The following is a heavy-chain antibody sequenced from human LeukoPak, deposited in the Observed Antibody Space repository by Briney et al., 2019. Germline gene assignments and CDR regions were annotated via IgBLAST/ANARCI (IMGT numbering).Heavy chain of an antibody. CDR3: AKVAEDYYDSSGYLDY. CDR2: ISGSGGST. D-gene: IGHD3-22*01. V-gene: IGHV3-23*01. J-gene: IGHJ4*02. Sequence: PGGSLRLSCAASGFTFSSYAMSWVRQAPGKGLEWVSAISGSGGSTYYADSVKGRSTISRDNSKNTLYLQMNSLRAEDTAVYYCAKVAEDYYDSSGYLDYWGQGTLVTVSS. CDR1: GFTFSSYA.